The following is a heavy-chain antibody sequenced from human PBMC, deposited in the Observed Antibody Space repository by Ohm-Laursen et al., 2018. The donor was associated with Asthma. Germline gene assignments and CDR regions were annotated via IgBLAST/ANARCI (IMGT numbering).Heavy chain of an antibody. CDR2: GGSYYDGGLK. CDR3: ASLLRLGELTDY. V-gene: IGHV3-30-3*01. CDR1: GFTFRSYA. D-gene: IGHD3-16*01. Sequence: SLRLSCSASGFTFRSYAMHWVRQAPGKGLEWVAVGGSYYDGGLKYYADSVNGRFTVSRDDSKNTLYLQMNSLRAEDTAVYYCASLLRLGELTDYWGQGTLVTVSS. J-gene: IGHJ4*02.